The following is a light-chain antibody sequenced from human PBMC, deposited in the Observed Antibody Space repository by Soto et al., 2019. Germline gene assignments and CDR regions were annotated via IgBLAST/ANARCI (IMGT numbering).Light chain of an antibody. CDR1: QSVLYSPNNKSY. CDR2: WTS. J-gene: IGKJ1*01. V-gene: IGKV4-1*01. CDR3: QQSYSTPA. Sequence: DILMTQSTDSLAVSLCEMATIIGKSSQSVLYSPNNKSYLAWYQQKPRQPPKLLIYWTSTRESGVPDRFSGSGSGTDFTLTISSLQPEDFATYYCQQSYSTPAFGQGTKVDIK.